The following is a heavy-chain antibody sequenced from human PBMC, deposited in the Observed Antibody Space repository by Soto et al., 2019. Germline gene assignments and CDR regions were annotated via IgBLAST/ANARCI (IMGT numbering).Heavy chain of an antibody. CDR1: VGSVSSGSYY. V-gene: IGHV4-61*01. CDR2: IYYSGST. Sequence: PSETLSRTCTVSVGSVSSGSYYWSWIRQPQGKGLEWIGYIYYSGSTNYIPSLKSRVTISVDTSKNQFSLKLSSVTAADTAVYYCARDDAVTPQLDYWGQGTLVTVSS. CDR3: ARDDAVTPQLDY. J-gene: IGHJ4*02. D-gene: IGHD4-4*01.